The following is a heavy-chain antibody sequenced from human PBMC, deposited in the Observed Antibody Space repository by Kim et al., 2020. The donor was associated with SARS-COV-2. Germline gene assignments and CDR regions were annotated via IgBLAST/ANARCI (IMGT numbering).Heavy chain of an antibody. CDR1: GYTFTMNA. D-gene: IGHD3-16*02. Sequence: ASVKVSCKASGYTFTMNAISWVRQAPGQGLEWMGWINTDTGNPTYAQAFTRRFVFSVDTSVTTAYLQISNLEPEDTALYYCTRVIWGTYRYTDYWGQGTLVTVSS. CDR2: INTDTGNP. J-gene: IGHJ4*02. V-gene: IGHV7-4-1*02. CDR3: TRVIWGTYRYTDY.